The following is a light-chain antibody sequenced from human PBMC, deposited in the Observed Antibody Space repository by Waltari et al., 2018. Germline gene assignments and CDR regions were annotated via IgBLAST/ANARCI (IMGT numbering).Light chain of an antibody. J-gene: IGLJ2*01. V-gene: IGLV1-44*01. CDR3: ATWDDSLKGVI. CDR2: SNI. CDR1: SSNIGAST. Sequence: QSVLTQPPSASATPGQSVTISCSGGSSNIGASTVSWYQHVPGTAPKLLIYSNILRPSGVPGRFSGSKSGISASLAISDLQSEDEADYYCATWDDSLKGVIFGGGSKLTVL.